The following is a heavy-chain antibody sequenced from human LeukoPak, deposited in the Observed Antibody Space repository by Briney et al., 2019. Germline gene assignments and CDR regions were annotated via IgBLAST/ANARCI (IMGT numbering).Heavy chain of an antibody. CDR3: ARGYGDYVWYFHH. J-gene: IGHJ1*01. V-gene: IGHV3-7*03. Sequence: GGSLRLSCAASGFTFNSFWMNWVRQAPGKGLEWVASIKQDGSEKYYVDSVKGRFTISRDNAKNSLYLQMTSLRAEDTAVYYCARGYGDYVWYFHHWGQGTLVSVSS. CDR2: IKQDGSEK. CDR1: GFTFNSFW. D-gene: IGHD4-17*01.